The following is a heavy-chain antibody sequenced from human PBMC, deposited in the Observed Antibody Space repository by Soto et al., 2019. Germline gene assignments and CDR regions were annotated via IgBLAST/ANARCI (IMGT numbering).Heavy chain of an antibody. CDR2: ISGGGGST. J-gene: IGHJ6*02. V-gene: IGHV3-23*01. CDR1: GFTFSSYA. D-gene: IGHD1-1*01. CDR3: AKRIPYNWNDSHLGMDV. Sequence: EVQLLESGGGLVQPGGSLRLSCAASGFTFSSYAMSWVRQAPGKGLEWVSAISGGGGSTYYADSVKGRFTISRDNSKNTLYLQMNSLRAEDTAVYYCAKRIPYNWNDSHLGMDVWGQGTTVTVSS.